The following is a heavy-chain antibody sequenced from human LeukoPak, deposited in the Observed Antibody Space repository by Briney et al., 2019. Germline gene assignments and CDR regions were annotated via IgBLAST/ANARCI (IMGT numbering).Heavy chain of an antibody. V-gene: IGHV3-53*01. CDR3: ASPPVDTLRHPPLDY. CDR1: GFTVSSNY. CDR2: IYSGGST. D-gene: IGHD5-18*01. Sequence: PGGSLRLSCAASGFTVSSNYMSWVRQAPGKGLEWVSVIYSGGSTYYADSVKGRFTISRDNSKNTLYLQMNSLRAEDTAVYYCASPPVDTLRHPPLDYWGQGTLVTVSS. J-gene: IGHJ4*02.